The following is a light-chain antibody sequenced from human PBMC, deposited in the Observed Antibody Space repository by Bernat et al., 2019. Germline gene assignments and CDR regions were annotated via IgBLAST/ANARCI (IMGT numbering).Light chain of an antibody. CDR1: QSVSSSD. Sequence: EIVLTQSPGTLSLSPGERATLSCRASQSVSSSDLAWYQQKPGQAPRLLIYGASSRATGIPDRFSGSGSGTDFTLTITRLEPEDFAMYYCQQYGSTPCTFSQGTKLEIK. CDR3: QQYGSTPCT. J-gene: IGKJ2*02. V-gene: IGKV3-20*01. CDR2: GAS.